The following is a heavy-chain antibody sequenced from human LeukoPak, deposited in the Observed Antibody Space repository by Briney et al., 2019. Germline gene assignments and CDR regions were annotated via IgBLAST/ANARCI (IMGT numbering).Heavy chain of an antibody. J-gene: IGHJ4*02. Sequence: GGSLRLSCAASGFTVSSNYMSWVRQAPGKGLEWVSIIYTGGTTYYADSVKGRFNISRDTSKNTLYLQMNSLRVEDTAVYYCERNSAFDYWGQGTLVTVSS. V-gene: IGHV3-53*01. CDR2: IYTGGTT. CDR1: GFTVSSNY. CDR3: ERNSAFDY. D-gene: IGHD1-1*01.